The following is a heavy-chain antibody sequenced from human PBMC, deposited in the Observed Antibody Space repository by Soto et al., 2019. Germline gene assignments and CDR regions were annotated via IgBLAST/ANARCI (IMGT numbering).Heavy chain of an antibody. CDR2: ISYDGSNK. D-gene: IGHD6-13*01. CDR3: AKGKAAGNYYYYGMDV. Sequence: GGSLRLSCAASGFTFSSYGMHWVRQAPGKGLEWVAVISYDGSNKYYADSVKGRFTISRDNSKNTLYLQMNSLRAEDTAVYYCAKGKAAGNYYYYGMDVWGQGTTVTVSS. CDR1: GFTFSSYG. J-gene: IGHJ6*02. V-gene: IGHV3-30*18.